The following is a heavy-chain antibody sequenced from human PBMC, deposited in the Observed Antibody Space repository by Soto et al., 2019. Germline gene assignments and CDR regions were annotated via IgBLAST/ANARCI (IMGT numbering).Heavy chain of an antibody. CDR3: ARGSGYSYGYLDY. V-gene: IGHV4-31*03. CDR1: GGSISSGGYY. Sequence: KPSETLSLTCTVSGGSISSGGYYWSWIRQHPGKGLEWIGYIYYSGSTYYNPSLKSRVTISVDTSKNQFSLKLSSVTAADTAVYYWARGSGYSYGYLDYWGQGTLVTVSS. J-gene: IGHJ4*02. D-gene: IGHD5-18*01. CDR2: IYYSGST.